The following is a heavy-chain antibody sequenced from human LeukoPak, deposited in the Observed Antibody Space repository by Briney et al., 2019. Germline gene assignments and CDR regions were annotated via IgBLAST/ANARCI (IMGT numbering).Heavy chain of an antibody. CDR2: IQYDGSNE. D-gene: IGHD3-16*01. J-gene: IGHJ4*02. V-gene: IGHV3-30*02. CDR3: ARDNDSRDPPHFDY. Sequence: GGSLGLSCAASGFTFSSYGMHWVRQAPGKGLEWVAYIQYDGSNEQYADSVKGRFSISRDSSKNILYLQMNSLRAEDTAVYYCARDNDSRDPPHFDYWGQGTLVTVSS. CDR1: GFTFSSYG.